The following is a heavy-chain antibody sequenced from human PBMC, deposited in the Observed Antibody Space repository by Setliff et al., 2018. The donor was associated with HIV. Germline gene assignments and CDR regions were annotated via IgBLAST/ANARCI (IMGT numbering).Heavy chain of an antibody. CDR3: AKGIPGPAINSGRIKNWFDP. V-gene: IGHV1-2*02. Sequence: ASVKVSCKASGYTFTSDYIHWVRQAPGQGLEWMGWISPDSANTHYAQKFQGRVTMTRDTSISTAYMELSRLRPDDTAVYYCAKGIPGPAINSGRIKNWFDPWGEGTLVTVSS. CDR2: ISPDSANT. CDR1: GYTFTSDY. J-gene: IGHJ5*02. D-gene: IGHD6-19*01.